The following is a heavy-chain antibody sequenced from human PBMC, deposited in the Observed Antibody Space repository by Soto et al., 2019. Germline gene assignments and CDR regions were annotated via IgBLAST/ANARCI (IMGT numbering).Heavy chain of an antibody. CDR2: INNDGSST. J-gene: IGHJ5*02. CDR3: TRSSGGDYGCFDP. D-gene: IGHD2-21*01. CDR1: GFTISGHW. V-gene: IGHV3-74*01. Sequence: EMQLVESGGGLVQPGGSLRLSCAASGFTISGHWMHWVRQVPGKGLVWVSRINNDGSSTSYADSVQGRFIISRDNAKNTLFLLLNSLRAEDTAVYYCTRSSGGDYGCFDPSGKGTLVTFSS.